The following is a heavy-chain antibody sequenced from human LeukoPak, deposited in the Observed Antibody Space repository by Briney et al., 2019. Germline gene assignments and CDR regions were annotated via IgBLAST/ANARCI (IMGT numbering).Heavy chain of an antibody. J-gene: IGHJ4*02. D-gene: IGHD6-6*01. V-gene: IGHV3-30*18. CDR1: GFTFSNYG. CDR3: AKRQLGHIDY. CDR2: ISYDGSNK. Sequence: GGSLRLSCAASGFTFSNYGMHWVRQAPGKGPEWLAVISYDGSNKYYADSVKGRFTISRDNSKNTLYLQMNSLRAEDTAVYYCAKRQLGHIDYWGQGTLVIVSS.